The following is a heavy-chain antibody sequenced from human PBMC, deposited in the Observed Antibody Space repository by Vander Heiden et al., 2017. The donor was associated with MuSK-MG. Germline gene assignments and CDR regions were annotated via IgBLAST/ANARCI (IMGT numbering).Heavy chain of an antibody. CDR1: GSTFGDYA. V-gene: IGHV3-49*04. CDR3: TAKMATKEGFDY. D-gene: IGHD5-12*01. Sequence: EVQLVESGGGLVQPGRSLRLSCTASGSTFGDYAMSWVRQAPGKGLEWVGFIRSKADGGTTEYAASVKGRFTISRDDSKSIAYLQMNSLKTEDTAVYYCTAKMATKEGFDYWGQGTLVTVSS. J-gene: IGHJ4*02. CDR2: IRSKADGGTT.